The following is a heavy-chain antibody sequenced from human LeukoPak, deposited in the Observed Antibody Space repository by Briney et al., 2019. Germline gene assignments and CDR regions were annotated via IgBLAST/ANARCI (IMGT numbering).Heavy chain of an antibody. J-gene: IGHJ6*02. CDR3: ARDHIVVVPAAMGYYYYGMDV. CDR2: IYYSGST. V-gene: IGHV4-59*01. CDR1: GGSISSYY. D-gene: IGHD2-2*01. Sequence: SETLSLTCTVSGGSISSYYWSWIRQPPGKGLEWIGYIYYSGSTNYNPSLKSRVTISVDTSKNQFSLKLSSVTAADTAVYYCARDHIVVVPAAMGYYYYGMDVWGQGTTVTVSS.